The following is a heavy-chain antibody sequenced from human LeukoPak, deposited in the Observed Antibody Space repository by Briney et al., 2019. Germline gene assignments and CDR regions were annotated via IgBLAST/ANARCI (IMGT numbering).Heavy chain of an antibody. CDR3: AVDQGLHVLRFLEWLLPFDY. D-gene: IGHD3-3*01. J-gene: IGHJ4*02. Sequence: GGSLRLSCAASGFTLSSYGMHWVRQAPGKGLEWVAVISYDASNKYYADSVKGRFTISRDNSKNTLYLQMNSLRAEDTAVYYCAVDQGLHVLRFLEWLLPFDYWGQGTLVTVSS. CDR2: ISYDASNK. V-gene: IGHV3-30*03. CDR1: GFTLSSYG.